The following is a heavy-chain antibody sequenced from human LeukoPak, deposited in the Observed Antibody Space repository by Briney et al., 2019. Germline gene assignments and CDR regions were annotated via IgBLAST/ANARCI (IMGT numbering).Heavy chain of an antibody. D-gene: IGHD3-22*01. V-gene: IGHV3-74*01. Sequence: GGSLRLSCAASGFTFSNYWMHWVRQAPGKGLVWVSRINSDGINTSYADSVKGRFTISRDNAKNTLNLQMNSLRAEDTAVYYCARDLGRYYDTSDNWFDPWGQGTLVTVSS. J-gene: IGHJ5*02. CDR1: GFTFSNYW. CDR3: ARDLGRYYDTSDNWFDP. CDR2: INSDGINT.